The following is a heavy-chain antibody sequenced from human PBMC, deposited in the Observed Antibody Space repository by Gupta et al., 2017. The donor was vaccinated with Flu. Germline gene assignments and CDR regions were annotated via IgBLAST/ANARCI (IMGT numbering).Heavy chain of an antibody. D-gene: IGHD2-2*02. V-gene: IGHV1-2*06. Sequence: MHWVRQAPGQGLEWMGRINPNSGGTNYAQKFQGRVTMTRDTSISTAYMELSRLRSDDTAVYYCARLWVVPAAIRSGWFDPWGQGTLVTVSS. J-gene: IGHJ5*02. CDR2: INPNSGGT. CDR3: ARLWVVPAAIRSGWFDP.